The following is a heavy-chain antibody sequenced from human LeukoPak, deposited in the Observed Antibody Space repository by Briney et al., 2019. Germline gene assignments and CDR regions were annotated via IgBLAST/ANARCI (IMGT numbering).Heavy chain of an antibody. V-gene: IGHV1-18*01. CDR3: ARDCSSTSCSYYYMDV. D-gene: IGHD2-2*01. Sequence: ASVKVSCKASGYTFTNYGISWVRQAPGQGLEWMGWISAYNGNTNYAQKLQGRVTMTTDTSTSTAYMELRSLRSDDTAVYYCARDCSSTSCSYYYMDVWGKGTTVTVSS. CDR1: GYTFTNYG. J-gene: IGHJ6*03. CDR2: ISAYNGNT.